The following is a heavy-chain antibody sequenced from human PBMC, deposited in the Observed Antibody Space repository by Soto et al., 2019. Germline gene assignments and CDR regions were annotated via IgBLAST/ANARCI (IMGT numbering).Heavy chain of an antibody. V-gene: IGHV3-53*02. CDR3: ARVPGRL. CDR2: VYSGGAT. D-gene: IGHD3-10*01. J-gene: IGHJ4*02. Sequence: QLVETGGGLIQPGTSLTLSCAASGFSVSRNYMTWVRQAPGKGLEWVSFVYSGGATFYAESVKGRFILSRDDSQNTMYLQMNNLRAEDTAVYYCARVPGRLWGRGTVVTVAS. CDR1: GFSVSRNY.